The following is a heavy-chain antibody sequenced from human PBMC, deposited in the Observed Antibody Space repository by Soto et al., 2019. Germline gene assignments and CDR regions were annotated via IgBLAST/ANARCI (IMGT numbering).Heavy chain of an antibody. CDR3: ARRARPDFYYMDV. Sequence: GVSLRHSCAASGFTRSGYAMDWVRKAPGKGLEYVSGISSNGVGTYYANYVQGRFTISRDNSKNTVYLQMGSLRPEDMAVYYCARRARPDFYYMDVWGKGTTVTVSS. J-gene: IGHJ6*03. CDR1: GFTRSGYA. D-gene: IGHD6-6*01. CDR2: ISSNGVGT. V-gene: IGHV3-64*01.